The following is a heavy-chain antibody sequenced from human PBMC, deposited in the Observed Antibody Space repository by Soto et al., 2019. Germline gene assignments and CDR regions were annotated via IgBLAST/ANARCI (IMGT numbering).Heavy chain of an antibody. D-gene: IGHD2-21*01. Sequence: SETLSLTCAVSGGSISSGGYSWSWIRQPPGKGLEWIGYIYHSGSTYYNPSLKSRVTISVDRSKNQFSLKLSSVTAADTAVHYCARYSTLTVFDYWGQGTLVTVSS. CDR1: GGSISSGGYS. V-gene: IGHV4-30-2*01. CDR2: IYHSGST. CDR3: ARYSTLTVFDY. J-gene: IGHJ4*02.